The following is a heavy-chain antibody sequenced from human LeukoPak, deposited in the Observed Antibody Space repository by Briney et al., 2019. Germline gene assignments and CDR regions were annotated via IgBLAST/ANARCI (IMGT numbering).Heavy chain of an antibody. CDR3: TGVYLCAGSGGDYWYLDF. Sequence: SETLSLTCTVSGVSLSNGRYYRGWIRQPPGKGLEWIGNMHYSGSTNYNPSLKSRVTISVDTSMNQFSLLLTSATAADTPVYYCTGVYLCAGSGGDYWYLDFWGRGTLVTVSS. CDR1: GVSLSNGRYY. J-gene: IGHJ2*01. CDR2: MHYSGST. V-gene: IGHV4-61*01. D-gene: IGHD3-10*02.